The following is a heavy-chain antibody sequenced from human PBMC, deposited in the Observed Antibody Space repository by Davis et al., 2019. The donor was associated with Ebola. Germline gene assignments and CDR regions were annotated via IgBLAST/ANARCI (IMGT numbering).Heavy chain of an antibody. D-gene: IGHD3-3*01. CDR2: ISSSSNYI. CDR1: GFTFSSNS. J-gene: IGHJ5*02. CDR3: ARSLFGSTSWFDP. V-gene: IGHV3-21*04. Sequence: GESLKISCAASGFTFSSNSMNWVRQAPGKGLEWVSFISSSSNYIYYADSVKGRFTVSRDNAKNSLYLQMNSLRAEDTAVYYCARSLFGSTSWFDPWGQGTLVTVSS.